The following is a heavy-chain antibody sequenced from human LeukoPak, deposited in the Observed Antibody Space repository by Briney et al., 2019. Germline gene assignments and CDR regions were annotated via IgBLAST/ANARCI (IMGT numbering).Heavy chain of an antibody. CDR3: ARDLFRRRNGVVEGYFDY. CDR2: ISYDGSNK. J-gene: IGHJ4*02. CDR1: GFTFSSYA. V-gene: IGHV3-30-3*01. Sequence: GGSLRLSCAAPGFTFSSYAMHWVRQAPGKGLEWVAVISYDGSNKYYADSVKGRFTISRDNSKNTLYLQMNSLRAEDTAVYYCARDLFRRRNGVVEGYFDYWGQGTLVTVSS. D-gene: IGHD2-8*01.